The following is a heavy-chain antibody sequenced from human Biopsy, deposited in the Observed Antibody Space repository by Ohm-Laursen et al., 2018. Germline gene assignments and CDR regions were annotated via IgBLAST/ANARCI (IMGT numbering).Heavy chain of an antibody. CDR1: GYIFTSFG. Sequence: VKVSCKGSGYIFTSFGVSWVRQAPGHGLEWMGWVSTYNGNTEYEQKFQGRVTMTTDTSANTAYMELRSLGSDDTAVYFCARVREGGLLDYWGQGILVTVSS. CDR2: VSTYNGNT. D-gene: IGHD3-16*01. J-gene: IGHJ4*02. V-gene: IGHV1-18*01. CDR3: ARVREGGLLDY.